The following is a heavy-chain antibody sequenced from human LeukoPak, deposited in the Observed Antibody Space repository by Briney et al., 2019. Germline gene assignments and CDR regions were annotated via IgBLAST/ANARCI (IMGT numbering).Heavy chain of an antibody. CDR2: ISSSSSYI. CDR3: ARERTMIMNDY. CDR1: GFTFSSYS. Sequence: GGSLRLSCAASGFTFSSYSMNWVRQAPGKGLEWVSSISSSSSYIYYADSVKGRLTISRDNAKNSLYLQMNSLRAEDTAVYYCARERTMIMNDYWGHGTLVTVSS. D-gene: IGHD3-16*01. J-gene: IGHJ4*01. V-gene: IGHV3-21*01.